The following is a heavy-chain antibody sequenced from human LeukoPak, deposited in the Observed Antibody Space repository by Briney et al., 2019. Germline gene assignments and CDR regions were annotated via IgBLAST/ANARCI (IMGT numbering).Heavy chain of an antibody. Sequence: SETLSLTCTVSGGSISSYYWSWIRQPPGKGLEWIGYIYYSGSTNYNPSLKSRVTISVDTSKNQFSLKLSSVTAADTAVYYCARAQGWFDPWGQGTLVTVSS. CDR1: GGSISSYY. CDR3: ARAQGWFDP. J-gene: IGHJ5*02. V-gene: IGHV4-59*08. CDR2: IYYSGST.